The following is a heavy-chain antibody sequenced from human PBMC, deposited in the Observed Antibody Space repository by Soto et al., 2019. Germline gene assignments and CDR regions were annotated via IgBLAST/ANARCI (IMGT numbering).Heavy chain of an antibody. V-gene: IGHV4-61*01. J-gene: IGHJ5*02. CDR2: IYYSGST. Sequence: SETLSLTCTVSGGSVSSGSYYWSWIRQPPGKGLEWIGYIYYSGSTNYNPSLKSRVTISEDTSKNQFSLKLSSVTAADTAVYYCAREGDSSGYYYSHWFDPWGQGTLVTVSS. D-gene: IGHD3-22*01. CDR1: GGSVSSGSYY. CDR3: AREGDSSGYYYSHWFDP.